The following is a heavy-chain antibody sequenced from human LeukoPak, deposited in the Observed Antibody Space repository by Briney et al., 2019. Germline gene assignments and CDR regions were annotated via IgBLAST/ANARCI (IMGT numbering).Heavy chain of an antibody. D-gene: IGHD6-25*01. CDR3: ATSAARAIES. CDR2: IKQDGSEK. Sequence: GGSLRLSCAASGFTFSSYWMSWVRQAPGKGLECVANIKQDGSEKYYVDSVRGRFTLSRDNAKNSLYLQMNSLRVEDTTVYYCATSAARAIESWGQGTLVTVSS. J-gene: IGHJ4*02. V-gene: IGHV3-7*01. CDR1: GFTFSSYW.